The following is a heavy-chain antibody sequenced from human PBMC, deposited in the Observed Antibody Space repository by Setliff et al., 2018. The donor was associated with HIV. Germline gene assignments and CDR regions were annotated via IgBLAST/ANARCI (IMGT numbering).Heavy chain of an antibody. CDR1: GASISSSSYF. J-gene: IGHJ3*02. CDR2: IYYSGST. V-gene: IGHV4-39*01. Sequence: SETLSLTCTVSGASISSSSYFWGWIRQPPGKGLEWIGSIYYSGSTFYNPSLKSRVTISVDTSKNQFSLKLSSVTAADTAVYYCAGAFPRRSDGFDIWGQGTMVTVSS. CDR3: AGAFPRRSDGFDI.